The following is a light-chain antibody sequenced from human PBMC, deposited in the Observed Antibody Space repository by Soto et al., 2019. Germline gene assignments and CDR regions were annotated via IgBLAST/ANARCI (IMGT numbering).Light chain of an antibody. CDR3: QQYKNWPPLT. V-gene: IGKV3-15*01. J-gene: IGKJ4*01. CDR1: QSVSYN. Sequence: EIVMTQSPATLSVSPGETATLSCRASQSVSYNLAWYQQKPGQGPRLLIYGAFTRATGIPARFSGRGSGTEFTLTISSLQSEDFAVYYCQQYKNWPPLTFGGGTKVEIK. CDR2: GAF.